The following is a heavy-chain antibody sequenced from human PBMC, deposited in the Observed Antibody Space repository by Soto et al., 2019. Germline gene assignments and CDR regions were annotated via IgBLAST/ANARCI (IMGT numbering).Heavy chain of an antibody. D-gene: IGHD5-18*01. CDR1: GFTFSSYS. Sequence: VQLVESGGGVVQPGRSLRLSCAASGFTFSSYSMNWVRQAPGKGLEWVSSISSGSSYIYYADSVKGRFTISRDNAKTSLYLQMNSLRAEDTAVYYCARGDTTMVPNAFDYWGQGTLVTVSS. J-gene: IGHJ4*02. CDR3: ARGDTTMVPNAFDY. V-gene: IGHV3-21*01. CDR2: ISSGSSYI.